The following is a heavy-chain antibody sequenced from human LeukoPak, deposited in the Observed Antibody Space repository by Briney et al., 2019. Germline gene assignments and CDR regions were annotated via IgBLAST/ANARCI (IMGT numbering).Heavy chain of an antibody. CDR1: GGSFSGYY. CDR2: ITGSGGST. Sequence: PLGTLALTCAVYGGSFSGYYWSWIRQPPGKGLEWVSGITGSGGSTYYAESVKGRFTVSRDNYKNTLYLQMNSLRVEDTAVYYCARDRGSSSLIYFDYCGQGTLVTVSS. D-gene: IGHD6-13*01. V-gene: IGHV3-23*01. CDR3: ARDRGSSSLIYFDY. J-gene: IGHJ4*02.